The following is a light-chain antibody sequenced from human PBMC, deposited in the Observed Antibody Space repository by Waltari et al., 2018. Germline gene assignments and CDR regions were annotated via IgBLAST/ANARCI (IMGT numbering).Light chain of an antibody. Sequence: DIQMTQSPSSLSASVGDRVTITCRASQSITIYLNLYQHKPGKDPKLLIYAASSLQGGVPTRFSGSGSWTDFNLTISTLQPEDFATYYCQQRYSALTFGGGTKVEIK. CDR1: QSITIY. V-gene: IGKV1-39*01. CDR3: QQRYSALT. CDR2: AAS. J-gene: IGKJ4*01.